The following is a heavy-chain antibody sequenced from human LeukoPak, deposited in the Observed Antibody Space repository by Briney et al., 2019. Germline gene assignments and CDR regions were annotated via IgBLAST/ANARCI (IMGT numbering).Heavy chain of an antibody. J-gene: IGHJ3*02. CDR2: VSYNGNT. CDR3: ARPKGAWFDGFDI. CDR1: GGSIGSSRYY. D-gene: IGHD3-10*01. Sequence: SETLSLTCTVPGGSIGSSRYYWGWIRQPPGKGLEWIGSVSYNGNTFYNPSLKSRVTISVDTSENQFSLKLSSVTAADTALYYCARPKGAWFDGFDIWGQGTMVTVSS. V-gene: IGHV4-39*01.